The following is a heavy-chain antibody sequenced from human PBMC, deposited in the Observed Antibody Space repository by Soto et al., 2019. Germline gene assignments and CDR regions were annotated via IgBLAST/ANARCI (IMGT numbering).Heavy chain of an antibody. CDR3: ARWKMLHVVTPAGDS. CDR2: ISASGNSP. CDR1: GFTFSNFA. V-gene: IGHV3-23*01. J-gene: IGHJ5*01. D-gene: IGHD3-16*01. Sequence: EVQLLESGGGLVQPGGSLRLSCAASGFTFSNFAMTWVRQAPGKGLEWVAAISASGNSPYYAESARGRFTISRDNSKNIVSLHLDGLRAEDTAKYFCARWKMLHVVTPAGDSWGQGTLVTVS.